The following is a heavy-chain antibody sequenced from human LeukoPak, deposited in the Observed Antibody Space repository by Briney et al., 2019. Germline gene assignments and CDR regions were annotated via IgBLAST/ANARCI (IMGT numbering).Heavy chain of an antibody. CDR1: GYTFTVYC. CDR2: INPNSGGT. Sequence: GASVKVSCKASGYTFTVYCMHWVRHAPGQGLEWMGWINPNSGGTNYAQKFQGRVTMTRDTSISTAYMELSRLRSDDTAVYYCARELNYDSSGYYFDYWGQGTLVTVSS. V-gene: IGHV1-2*02. D-gene: IGHD3-22*01. J-gene: IGHJ4*02. CDR3: ARELNYDSSGYYFDY.